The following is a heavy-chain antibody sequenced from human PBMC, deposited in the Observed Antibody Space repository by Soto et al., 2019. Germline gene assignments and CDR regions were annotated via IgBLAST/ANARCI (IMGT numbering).Heavy chain of an antibody. CDR1: GGSINYGEFY. V-gene: IGHV4-61*08. D-gene: IGHD4-17*01. J-gene: IGHJ3*02. Sequence: PSETLSLTCRLSGGSINYGEFYWNWIRQSPGKGLEWIGYIYYSGSTNYNPSLKSRVTISVDTSKNQFSLKLSSVTAADTAVYYCARDYGDYGNAFDIWGQGTMVTVSS. CDR3: ARDYGDYGNAFDI. CDR2: IYYSGST.